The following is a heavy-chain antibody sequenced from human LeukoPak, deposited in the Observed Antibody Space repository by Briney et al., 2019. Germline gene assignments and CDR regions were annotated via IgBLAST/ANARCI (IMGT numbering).Heavy chain of an antibody. J-gene: IGHJ6*03. V-gene: IGHV1-2*06. Sequence: GASVKVSCKASGYTFTGYYMHWMRQAPGQGLEWMGRINPNSGGTNYAQKFQGRVTMTRDTSISTAYMELSRLRSDDTAVYYCARGGDVYYYYYMDVWGKGTTVTVSS. CDR1: GYTFTGYY. CDR2: INPNSGGT. D-gene: IGHD4-17*01. CDR3: ARGGDVYYYYYMDV.